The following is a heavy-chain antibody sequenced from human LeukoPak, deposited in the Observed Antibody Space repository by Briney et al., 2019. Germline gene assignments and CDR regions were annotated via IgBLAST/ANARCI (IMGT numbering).Heavy chain of an antibody. D-gene: IGHD4-11*01. V-gene: IGHV1-46*01. CDR2: INPSSGST. CDR1: GYTLTNYY. Sequence: ASVKVSCTASGYTLTNYYLHWVRQAPGQGPEWMGTINPSSGSTRYAQKFQGRVTMTRGTSTSTVYMGLSSLRSEDTAVYYCARASLGYSDYGWFDPWGQGTLVTVSS. J-gene: IGHJ5*02. CDR3: ARASLGYSDYGWFDP.